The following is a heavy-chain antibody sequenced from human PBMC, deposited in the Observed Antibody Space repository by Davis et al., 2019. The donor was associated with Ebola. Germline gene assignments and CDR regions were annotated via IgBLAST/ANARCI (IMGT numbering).Heavy chain of an antibody. Sequence: PSETLSLTCTVSGGSIRSLYWNWTRQPAGKGLEWIGRIYATGSTNYNPPLKSRVTMSVDTSKNQFYLKMSSVTAADTAVYFCARDSRVGIGGRPTITFDYWGQGILVTVSS. V-gene: IGHV4-4*07. D-gene: IGHD6-13*01. CDR3: ARDSRVGIGGRPTITFDY. J-gene: IGHJ4*02. CDR2: IYATGST. CDR1: GGSIRSLY.